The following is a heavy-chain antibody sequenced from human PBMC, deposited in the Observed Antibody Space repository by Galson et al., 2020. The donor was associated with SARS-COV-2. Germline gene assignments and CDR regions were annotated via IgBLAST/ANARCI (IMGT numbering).Heavy chain of an antibody. CDR3: VVVDGTDDGFNV. V-gene: IGHV3-33*07. J-gene: IGHJ3*01. D-gene: IGHD2-15*01. CDR1: GFTFQNYG. Sequence: GGSLRLSCAASGFTFQNYGMYWVRQAPGKGLEWVAVIWFDGSKKNYGESVKGRFTVSRDNSKNMLYLQMNSLRVEDTAMYFCVVVDGTDDGFNVWGQGTMVTVS. CDR2: IWFDGSKK.